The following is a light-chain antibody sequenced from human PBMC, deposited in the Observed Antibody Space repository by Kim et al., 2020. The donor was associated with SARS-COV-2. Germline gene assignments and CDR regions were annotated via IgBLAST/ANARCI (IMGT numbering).Light chain of an antibody. CDR2: GAS. J-gene: IGKJ4*01. CDR1: QIVSNS. CDR3: QQRSNWPLA. V-gene: IGKV3-11*01. Sequence: EIVLTPSPATLSLSPGERATLSCRASQIVSNSLAWYQQKPGQAPRLLIYGASNRATGIPARFSGSGSGTDFTLTISSLEPEDFAVYYCQQRSNWPLAFGGGTKVDIK.